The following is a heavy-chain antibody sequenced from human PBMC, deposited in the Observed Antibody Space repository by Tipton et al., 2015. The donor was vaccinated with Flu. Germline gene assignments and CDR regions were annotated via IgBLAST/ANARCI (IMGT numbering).Heavy chain of an antibody. J-gene: IGHJ4*02. CDR3: AKVVMVQGSYYFDS. CDR1: GFTFDDYA. D-gene: IGHD3-10*01. CDR2: ISWSSGSV. V-gene: IGHV3-9*01. Sequence: SLRLSRTASGFTFDDYAMHWVRQGPGKGLEWVSGISWSSGSVEYADSVKGRFTISRDNSKKSLYLQMNSLRAEDTALYYCAKVVMVQGSYYFDSWGQGTLVTVSS.